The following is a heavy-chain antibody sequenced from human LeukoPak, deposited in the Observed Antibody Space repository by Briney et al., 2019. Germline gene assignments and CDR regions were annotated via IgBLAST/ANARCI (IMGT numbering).Heavy chain of an antibody. J-gene: IGHJ3*02. Sequence: GGSLRLSCAASGFTFSSYGMHGVRQAPGKGLEWVAVIWYDGSNKYYAGSVKGRFTISRDNSKNTLYLQMNSLRAEDTAVYYCASYVLGDAFDIWGQGTMVTVSS. D-gene: IGHD3-3*02. V-gene: IGHV3-33*01. CDR3: ASYVLGDAFDI. CDR1: GFTFSSYG. CDR2: IWYDGSNK.